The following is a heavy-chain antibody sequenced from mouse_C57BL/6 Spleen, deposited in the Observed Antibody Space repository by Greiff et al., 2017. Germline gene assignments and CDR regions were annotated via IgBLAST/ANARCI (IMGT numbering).Heavy chain of an antibody. D-gene: IGHD2-4*01. V-gene: IGHV1-15*01. Sequence: QVQLQQSGAELVRPGASVTLSCKASGYTFTDYEMHWVKQTPVHGLEWIGAIDPETGGTAYNQKFKGKAILTADKSSSTAYMELRSLTSEDSAVYYCTRSGDYDRTWFADWGQGTLVTVSA. CDR1: GYTFTDYE. J-gene: IGHJ3*01. CDR2: IDPETGGT. CDR3: TRSGDYDRTWFAD.